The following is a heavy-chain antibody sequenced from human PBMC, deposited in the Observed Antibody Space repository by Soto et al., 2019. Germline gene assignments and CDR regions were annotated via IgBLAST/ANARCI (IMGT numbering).Heavy chain of an antibody. J-gene: IGHJ4*02. CDR2: ISSSGSYI. Sequence: EVQLVESGGGLVKPGGSLRLSCAASGFTFSSYSMNWVRQAPGKGLEWVSSISSSGSYIYYADSVKGRFTISRDNAKNSLYLQMNSLRAEDTAVYYCARGTFYYDSHADYGYCGQGTVVTVSS. V-gene: IGHV3-21*01. CDR3: ARGTFYYDSHADYGY. D-gene: IGHD3-22*01. CDR1: GFTFSSYS.